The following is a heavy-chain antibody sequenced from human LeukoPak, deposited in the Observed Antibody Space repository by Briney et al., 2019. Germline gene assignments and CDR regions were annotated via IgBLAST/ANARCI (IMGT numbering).Heavy chain of an antibody. CDR3: ARTNYDILTGGMIFDY. J-gene: IGHJ4*02. V-gene: IGHV3-33*08. D-gene: IGHD3-9*01. Sequence: GGSLRLSCAASGFTFSSYGMHWVRQAPGKGLEWVAVIWYDGSNKHYADSVKGRFTISRDNSKNTLYLQMNSLRAEDTAVYYCARTNYDILTGGMIFDYWGQGTLVTVSS. CDR2: IWYDGSNK. CDR1: GFTFSSYG.